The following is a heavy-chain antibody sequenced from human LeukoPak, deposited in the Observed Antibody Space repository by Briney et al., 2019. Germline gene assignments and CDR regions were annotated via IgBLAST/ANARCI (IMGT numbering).Heavy chain of an antibody. V-gene: IGHV3-23*01. CDR1: GFIFSNYA. CDR2: ISGSGGST. J-gene: IGHJ4*02. D-gene: IGHD1-7*01. CDR3: AKDLPRGNYWRGDFDY. Sequence: GGSLRLSCAASGFIFSNYAMSWVRQAPGKGLEWVSAISGSGGSTYYADSVRGRFTISRDNSRNTLYLQMSSLRAEDTALYYCAKDLPRGNYWRGDFDYWGQGTLVTVSS.